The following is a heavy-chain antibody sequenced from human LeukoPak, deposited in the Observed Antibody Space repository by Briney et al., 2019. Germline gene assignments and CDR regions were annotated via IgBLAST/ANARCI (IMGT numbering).Heavy chain of an antibody. CDR1: GFIFTNYF. CDR2: IKHDGSEK. CDR3: ATDRGWRTSGYYLYYFEY. Sequence: GGSLRLSCAASGFIFTNYFMSWARQAPGKGLEWVASIKHDGSEKYYVDSVRGRFTISRDNTMNSLYLQMSSLRAEDTAVYYCATDRGWRTSGYYLYYFEYWGQGTLVTFSS. J-gene: IGHJ4*02. D-gene: IGHD3-3*01. V-gene: IGHV3-7*01.